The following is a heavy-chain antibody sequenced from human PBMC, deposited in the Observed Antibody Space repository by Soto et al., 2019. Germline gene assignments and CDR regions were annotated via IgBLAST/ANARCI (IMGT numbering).Heavy chain of an antibody. V-gene: IGHV3-33*01. CDR1: GFTFSSYG. J-gene: IGHJ6*02. Sequence: PGGSLRLSCGASGFTFSSYGMHWVRQAPGKELEWVAVIWSDGSNKYYADSVKGRFTISRDDSKNTLYLQMNSLRAEDSAVYYCARASSERYSSGWQPYYYYAMDVWGQGTTVTVSS. D-gene: IGHD6-19*01. CDR2: IWSDGSNK. CDR3: ARASSERYSSGWQPYYYYAMDV.